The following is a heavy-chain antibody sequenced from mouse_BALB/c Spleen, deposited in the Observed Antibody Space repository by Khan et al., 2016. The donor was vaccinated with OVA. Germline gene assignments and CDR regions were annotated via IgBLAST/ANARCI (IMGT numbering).Heavy chain of an antibody. CDR3: ATTGTNY. D-gene: IGHD4-1*02. CDR1: DYTFTDYS. CDR2: INTATGEP. V-gene: IGHV9-2-1*01. Sequence: QIQLVQSGPELKKPGETVKISCKASDYTFTDYSMHWVKQAPGKGLKWMGWINTATGEPTYADDFKGRFAFSLETSASTAYLPSNNLKNEDKATYFCATTGTNYGGQGTTLTVSS. J-gene: IGHJ2*01.